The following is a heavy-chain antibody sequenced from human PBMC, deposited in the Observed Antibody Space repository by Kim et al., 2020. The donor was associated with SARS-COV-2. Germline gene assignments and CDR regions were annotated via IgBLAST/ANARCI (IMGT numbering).Heavy chain of an antibody. Sequence: SETLSLTCTVSGGSISSSSYYWGWIRQPPGKGLEWIGSIYYSGSTYYNPSLKSRVTISVDTSKNQFSLKLSSVTAADTAVYYCARGDDSSGYYLSPGGFSFDYWGQGTLVTVSS. CDR2: IYYSGST. D-gene: IGHD3-22*01. V-gene: IGHV4-39*01. CDR3: ARGDDSSGYYLSPGGFSFDY. J-gene: IGHJ4*02. CDR1: GGSISSSSYY.